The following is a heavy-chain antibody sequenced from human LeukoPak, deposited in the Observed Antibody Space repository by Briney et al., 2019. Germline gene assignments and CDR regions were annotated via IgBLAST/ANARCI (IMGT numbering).Heavy chain of an antibody. CDR1: GGSFSGYY. CDR3: ARGLRGHSYGNWFDP. D-gene: IGHD5-18*01. V-gene: IGHV4-34*01. CDR2: INHGGIT. Sequence: SETLSLTCAVEGGSFSGYYWSWIRQPPGKGLEWIGEINHGGITTHNPSLRSRVSISIDTSKMQFSLKLRAVTAADRAVYYCARGLRGHSYGNWFDPWGQGTLVTVSS. J-gene: IGHJ5*02.